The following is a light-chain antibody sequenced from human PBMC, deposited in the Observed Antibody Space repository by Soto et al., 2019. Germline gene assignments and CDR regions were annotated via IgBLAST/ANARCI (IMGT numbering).Light chain of an antibody. CDR3: TSYTSIATYV. V-gene: IGLV2-14*01. Sequence: QSALTQAASVSGSPGQSITIYCTGASSDDGGYNYVAWYQQHPDKAPKLLIYDVSNRPSGVSIRFSGSKSGDTASLTISGLLPEDEADYYCTSYTSIATYVFGTGT. CDR2: DVS. CDR1: SSDDGGYNY. J-gene: IGLJ1*01.